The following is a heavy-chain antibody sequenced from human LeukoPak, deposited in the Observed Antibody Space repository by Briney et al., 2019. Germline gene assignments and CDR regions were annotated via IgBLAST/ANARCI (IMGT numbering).Heavy chain of an antibody. J-gene: IGHJ4*02. CDR3: ARDRLYSSSSEDY. V-gene: IGHV3-53*01. CDR1: GFTVSSNF. Sequence: GGSLRLSCAASGFTVSSNFMSWVRQAPGKGLEWVSVIYSGGSTYYADSVKGRFTISRDNSKNTLYLQMNSLRAEDTAVYYCARDRLYSSSSEDYWGQGTLVTVSS. D-gene: IGHD6-6*01. CDR2: IYSGGST.